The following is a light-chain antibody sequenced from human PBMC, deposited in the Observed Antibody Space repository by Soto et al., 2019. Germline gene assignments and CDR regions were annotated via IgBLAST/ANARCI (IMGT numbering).Light chain of an antibody. CDR3: QQYGSSPTWT. CDR1: QSVSSSY. Sequence: EIVLTQSPGTLSLSPGERATLSCRASQSVSSSYLAWYQQKPGQAPRLLIYGASSRATGIPDRFSGSGAGTEFTLTISRMEPEDFAVSYCQQYGSSPTWTFGQGTKVEIK. V-gene: IGKV3-20*01. CDR2: GAS. J-gene: IGKJ1*01.